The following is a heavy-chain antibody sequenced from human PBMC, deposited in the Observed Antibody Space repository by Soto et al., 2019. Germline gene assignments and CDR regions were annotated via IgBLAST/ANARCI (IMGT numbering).Heavy chain of an antibody. CDR2: IYYSGST. CDR3: ATMYSSSWYYFDY. D-gene: IGHD6-13*01. J-gene: IGHJ4*02. CDR1: TFSISSYY. Sequence: SETLSLTCTVSTFSISSYYWSWIRQPPGKGLEWIGYIYYSGSTSYNPSLKSRVTISLDTSKNQFSLKLSSVTAADTAVYYCATMYSSSWYYFDYWAQGTLVTVSS. V-gene: IGHV4-59*08.